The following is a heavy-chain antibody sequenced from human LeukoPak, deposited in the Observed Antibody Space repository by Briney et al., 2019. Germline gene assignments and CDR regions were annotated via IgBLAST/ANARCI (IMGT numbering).Heavy chain of an antibody. CDR3: ARDPAGYYYDSSGSLYDY. CDR1: GFTFNTYT. J-gene: IGHJ4*02. V-gene: IGHV3-48*04. D-gene: IGHD3-22*01. Sequence: GGSLRLSCAASGFTFNTYTMNWVRQAPGKGLEWVSYISGSSGIIDYADSVKGRFTISRDNAKNSLYLQMNSLRAEDTAVYYCARDPAGYYYDSSGSLYDYWGQGTLVTVSS. CDR2: ISGSSGII.